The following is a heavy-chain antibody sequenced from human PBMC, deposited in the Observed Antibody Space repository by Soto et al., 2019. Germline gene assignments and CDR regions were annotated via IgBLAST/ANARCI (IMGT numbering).Heavy chain of an antibody. CDR2: IRSKANNYAT. Sequence: VQLVESGGGLVQPGESLQLSCAVSGFTFSGSAMHWVRQASGKGLEWVGRIRSKANNYATAYAASVKGRFTISRDDSKNTAYLQMSSLKTEDTAVYYCTRGYGDYVRDYWGQGTLVTVSS. V-gene: IGHV3-73*01. J-gene: IGHJ4*02. D-gene: IGHD4-17*01. CDR1: GFTFSGSA. CDR3: TRGYGDYVRDY.